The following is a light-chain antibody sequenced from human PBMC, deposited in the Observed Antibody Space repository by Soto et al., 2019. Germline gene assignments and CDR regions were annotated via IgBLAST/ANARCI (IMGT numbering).Light chain of an antibody. J-gene: IGKJ4*01. Sequence: EIVLTQSPGTLSLSPGERATLSCRASQSVSSSYLAWYQQKPGQAPRLLIYGASRMATGIPDRFSGSGSGTEFTLTISRLEPEDFAVYYCQQYGSSPLTFGGGTKVEIK. V-gene: IGKV3-20*01. CDR1: QSVSSSY. CDR3: QQYGSSPLT. CDR2: GAS.